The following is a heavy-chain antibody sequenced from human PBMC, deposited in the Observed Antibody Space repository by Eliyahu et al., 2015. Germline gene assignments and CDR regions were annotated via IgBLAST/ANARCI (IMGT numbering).Heavy chain of an antibody. CDR3: ARGPETKSAYYYNY. V-gene: IGHV1-69*01. D-gene: IGHD3-3*01. J-gene: IGHJ4*02. CDR1: GXTFSGYS. CDR2: IIPIFGTA. Sequence: QVQLVQSGAEVKKPGSSVKVSCKASGXTFSGYSIDWVRQAPGQGLEXMGXIIPIFGTANYAQIFQGRITITADESTSTAYMELSSLRSEDTAVYYCARGPETKSAYYYNYWGQGTLVTVSS.